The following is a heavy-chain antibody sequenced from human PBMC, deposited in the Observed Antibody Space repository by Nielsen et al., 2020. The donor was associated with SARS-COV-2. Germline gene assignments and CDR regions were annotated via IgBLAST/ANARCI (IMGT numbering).Heavy chain of an antibody. J-gene: IGHJ4*02. CDR1: DGSISNYY. D-gene: IGHD1-1*01. V-gene: IGHV4-59*01. CDR3: ATLTTGTTGVDY. CDR2: IYYSGST. Sequence: SETLSLTCTVPDGSISNYYWSWIRQPPGKGLEWIGYIYYSGSTNYNPALKSRVTISIDTSKNQFSLKLTSMTAADTAVYYCATLTTGTTGVDYWGQGILVTVSS.